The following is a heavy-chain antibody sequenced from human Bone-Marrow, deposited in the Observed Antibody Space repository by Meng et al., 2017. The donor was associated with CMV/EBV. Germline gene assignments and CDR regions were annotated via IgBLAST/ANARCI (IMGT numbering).Heavy chain of an antibody. Sequence: ASVKVSCKASGYTFTSYGISWVRLAPGQGLEWMGWISAYNGNTNYAQKLQGRVTMTTDTSTSTAYMELRSLRSDDTAVYYCARDERLAIFPPEGMDVWGQGTTVTVSS. J-gene: IGHJ6*02. CDR3: ARDERLAIFPPEGMDV. D-gene: IGHD3-9*01. V-gene: IGHV1-18*01. CDR1: GYTFTSYG. CDR2: ISAYNGNT.